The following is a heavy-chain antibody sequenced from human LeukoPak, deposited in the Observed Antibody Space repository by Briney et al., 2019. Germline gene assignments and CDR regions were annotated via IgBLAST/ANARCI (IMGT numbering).Heavy chain of an antibody. CDR1: GASVNTDY. V-gene: IGHV4-59*02. D-gene: IGHD1-26*01. Sequence: SETLSLTCTVSGASVNTDYWSWLRQPPGKGLEWIGYTYNSGSTNYNPSLKSRVTISVDTSKNHFSLRLTSVTAADTAMYYCARDRGEGRERPFDYWGRGTLVTVSS. CDR2: TYNSGST. CDR3: ARDRGEGRERPFDY. J-gene: IGHJ4*02.